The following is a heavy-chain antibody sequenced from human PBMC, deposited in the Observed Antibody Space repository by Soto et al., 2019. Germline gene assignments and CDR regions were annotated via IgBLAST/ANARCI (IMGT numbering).Heavy chain of an antibody. V-gene: IGHV1-46*03. CDR3: ARAYDFWSGLDLDDAFDI. D-gene: IGHD3-3*01. J-gene: IGHJ3*02. CDR2: INPSGGST. CDR1: GYTFASYY. Sequence: ASVKVSCKASGYTFASYYMHWVRQAPGQGLEWMGIINPSGGSTSYAQKFQGRVTMTRDTSTSTVYMELSSLRSEDTAVYYCARAYDFWSGLDLDDAFDIWGQGTMVT.